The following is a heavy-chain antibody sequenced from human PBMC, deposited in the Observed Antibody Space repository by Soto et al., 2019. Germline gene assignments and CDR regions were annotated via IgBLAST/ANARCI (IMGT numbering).Heavy chain of an antibody. CDR3: AREGTYCSGGSCYSGRFYWFDP. V-gene: IGHV3-33*01. Sequence: GGSLRLSCAASGFTFSSYGMHWVRQAPGKGLEWVAVIWYDGSNKYYADSVKGRFTISRDNSKNTLYLQMNSLRAEDTAVYYCAREGTYCSGGSCYSGRFYWFDPWGQGTLVTVSS. J-gene: IGHJ5*02. D-gene: IGHD2-15*01. CDR2: IWYDGSNK. CDR1: GFTFSSYG.